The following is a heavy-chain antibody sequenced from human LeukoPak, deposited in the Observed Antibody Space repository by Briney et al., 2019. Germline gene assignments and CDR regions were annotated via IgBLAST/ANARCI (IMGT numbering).Heavy chain of an antibody. CDR3: TRDLTGHYSIDY. D-gene: IGHD3-22*01. J-gene: IGHJ4*02. V-gene: IGHV3-30*04. Sequence: GESLRLSCAASGFTFSTYAIHWVRQAPGKGLEWMAFISNNGRNKDYVDSVKGRITISRDNSKNTLYLQVNSLRPDDTAVYYCTRDLTGHYSIDYWGQGTLVTVSS. CDR1: GFTFSTYA. CDR2: ISNNGRNK.